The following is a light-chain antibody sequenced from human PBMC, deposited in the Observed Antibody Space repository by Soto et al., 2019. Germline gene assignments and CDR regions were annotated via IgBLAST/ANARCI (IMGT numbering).Light chain of an antibody. V-gene: IGKV3-11*01. Sequence: EIVMTQSPATLSLSPGERATLSCRASRSVRSYLAWYQQKPGQAPRLLIYDASNRAAGIPARFSGGGSETDFTLTISNLEPDVFAVYDCQQRYACPPTPFAPGPRPEIK. CDR2: DAS. J-gene: IGKJ5*01. CDR1: RSVRSY. CDR3: QQRYACPPTP.